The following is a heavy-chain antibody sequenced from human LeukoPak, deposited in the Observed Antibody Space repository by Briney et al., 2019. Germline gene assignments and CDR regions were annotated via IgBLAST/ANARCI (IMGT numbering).Heavy chain of an antibody. CDR1: GFAFSRYW. J-gene: IGHJ4*02. CDR2: ISNTGGST. Sequence: GGSLRLSCAASGFAFSRYWVHWVRQAPGKGLEWVSSISNTGGSTYYADSVKGRFTISRDNSKNTLYLQMNGLRAEDTAVYYCAKRAQYCRSSSCLPYWGQGTLVTGSS. CDR3: AKRAQYCRSSSCLPY. V-gene: IGHV3-23*01. D-gene: IGHD2-2*01.